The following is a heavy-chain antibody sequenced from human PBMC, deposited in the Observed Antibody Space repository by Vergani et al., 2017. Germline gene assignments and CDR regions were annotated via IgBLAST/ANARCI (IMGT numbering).Heavy chain of an antibody. CDR3: ARSRPYCTSGSCPAL. V-gene: IGHV4-61*02. D-gene: IGHD2-15*01. CDR1: GDSIRSGSHY. CDR2: IHNGGST. Sequence: QVKLQESGPGLLKPSQTLSLTCTVSGDSIRSGSHYLSWLRQPAGKGPEWIGHIHNGGSTDLTPSVKSRVTKKVDTSKSHFSLKLNSVTVADTAVYYCARSRPYCTSGSCPALWGQGTLVTVSS. J-gene: IGHJ4*02.